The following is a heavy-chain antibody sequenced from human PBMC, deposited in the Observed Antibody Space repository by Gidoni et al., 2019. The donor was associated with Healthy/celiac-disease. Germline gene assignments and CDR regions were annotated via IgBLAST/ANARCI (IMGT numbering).Heavy chain of an antibody. J-gene: IGHJ4*02. V-gene: IGHV3-33*01. CDR2: IWYDGSNK. Sequence: QVQLVESGGGVVQPGRSLRLSCAASGFTFSSYGMHWVRQAPGKGLEWVAVIWYDGSNKYYADSVKGRFTISRDNSKNTLYLQMNSLRAEDTAVYYCARDPAYNWNDAYFDYWGQGTLVTVSS. D-gene: IGHD1-1*01. CDR3: ARDPAYNWNDAYFDY. CDR1: GFTFSSYG.